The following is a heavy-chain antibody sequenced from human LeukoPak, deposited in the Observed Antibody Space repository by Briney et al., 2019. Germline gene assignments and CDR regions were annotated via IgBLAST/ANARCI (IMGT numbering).Heavy chain of an antibody. CDR2: IKQDGSEK. Sequence: SGGSLRLSCAASGFTFSSYAMSWVRQAPGKGLEWVANIKQDGSEKYYVDSVKGRFTISRDNAKNSLYLQMNSLRAEDTAVYYCAGEDIVVVPAAIGLSFYGMDVWGQGTTVTVSS. D-gene: IGHD2-2*01. V-gene: IGHV3-7*04. J-gene: IGHJ6*02. CDR3: AGEDIVVVPAAIGLSFYGMDV. CDR1: GFTFSSYA.